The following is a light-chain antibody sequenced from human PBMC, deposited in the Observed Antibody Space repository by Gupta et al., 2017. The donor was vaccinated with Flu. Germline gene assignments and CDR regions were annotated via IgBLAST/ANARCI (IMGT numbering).Light chain of an antibody. V-gene: IGKV3D-20*01. Sequence: EIVLSQSPATLSLSPGERATLSCGASQPVSGRYLAWYQQKPGLAPRLLIYDASFRATGIPDRFRGSGSGTDFTLTINSLEPDDFAVYFWQQYGSSPLTLGGVTRVEI. CDR1: QPVSGRY. CDR2: DAS. CDR3: QQYGSSPLT. J-gene: IGKJ4*01.